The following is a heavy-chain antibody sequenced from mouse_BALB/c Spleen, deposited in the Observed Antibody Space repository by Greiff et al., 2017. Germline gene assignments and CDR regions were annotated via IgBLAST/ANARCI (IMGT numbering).Heavy chain of an antibody. CDR3: ARDNMFAY. CDR1: GFTFSSYA. CDR2: ISSGGST. V-gene: IGHV5-6-5*01. J-gene: IGHJ3*01. Sequence: EVQLVESGGGLVKPGGSLKLSCAASGFTFSSYAMSWVRQTPEKRLEWVASISSGGSTYYPDSVKGRFTISRDNARNILYLQMSSLRSEDTAMYYCARDNMFAYWGQGTLVTVSA.